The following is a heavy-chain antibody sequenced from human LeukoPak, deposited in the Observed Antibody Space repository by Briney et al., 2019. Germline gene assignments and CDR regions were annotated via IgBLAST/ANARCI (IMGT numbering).Heavy chain of an antibody. J-gene: IGHJ4*02. CDR2: IHYSGST. CDR1: GGSISSYY. Sequence: PSETLSLTCTVSGGSISSYYWSWIRQPPGKGLEWIGYIHYSGSTNYNPSLKSRVTISVDTSKNQFSLKLGSVTAADTAVYYCARDREGSYFDYWGQGTLVTVSS. D-gene: IGHD3-10*01. V-gene: IGHV4-59*01. CDR3: ARDREGSYFDY.